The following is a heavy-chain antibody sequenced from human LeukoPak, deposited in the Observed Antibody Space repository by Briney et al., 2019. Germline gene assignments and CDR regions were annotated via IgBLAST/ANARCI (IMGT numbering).Heavy chain of an antibody. Sequence: PGGSLRLSCTASGFTFINYSMNWVRQAPGKGLEWVSSISSSSSYIYYADSVKGRFTISRDNAKNSLYLQMNSLRAEDTAVYYCASDYYGSGMNAFDIWGQGTMVTVSS. CDR3: ASDYYGSGMNAFDI. CDR2: ISSSSSYI. CDR1: GFTFINYS. V-gene: IGHV3-21*01. J-gene: IGHJ3*02. D-gene: IGHD3-10*01.